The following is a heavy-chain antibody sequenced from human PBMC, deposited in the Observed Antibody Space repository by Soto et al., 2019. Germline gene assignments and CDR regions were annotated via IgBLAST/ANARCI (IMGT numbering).Heavy chain of an antibody. CDR1: GFSVSTSGVG. CDR3: AHKGGRGAGMDV. Sequence: QITLKESGPTLVKPTQTLTLSCTFSGFSVSTSGVGVAWIRQPPGKALEWLALIYWDGDERYSPFLQSRVTITKDTSKNQVRLTMTNMDPVDTATYYCAHKGGRGAGMDVWGQGTTVTVSS. J-gene: IGHJ6*02. D-gene: IGHD2-15*01. V-gene: IGHV2-5*02. CDR2: IYWDGDE.